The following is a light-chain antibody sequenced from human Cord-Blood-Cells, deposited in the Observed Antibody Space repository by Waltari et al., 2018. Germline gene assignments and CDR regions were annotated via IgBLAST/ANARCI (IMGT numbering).Light chain of an antibody. CDR2: GAS. CDR1: QSGSSSY. J-gene: IGKJ5*01. CDR3: QQYGSSRIT. V-gene: IGKV3-20*01. Sequence: ELVLTQSPGTLSLSPGERATLSCRASQSGSSSYLAWYQQKPGQAPRPLIYGASSRATGIPDRFSGSGSGTDFTLTISRLEPEDFGVYYCQQYGSSRITFGQGTRLEIK.